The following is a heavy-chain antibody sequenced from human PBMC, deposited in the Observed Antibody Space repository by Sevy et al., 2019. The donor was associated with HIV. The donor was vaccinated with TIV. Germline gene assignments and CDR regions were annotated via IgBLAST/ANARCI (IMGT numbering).Heavy chain of an antibody. Sequence: GGSLRLSCAASGFTVSGNYMSWVRQAPGKGLEWVSGIFSGGNTHFADSVKGRFTISRDNSKNTLSLQMNSLSAEDTAVYYCARAVEDYSDSNAWDWYFDLWGRGTLVTVSS. CDR2: IFSGGNT. CDR3: ARAVEDYSDSNAWDWYFDL. V-gene: IGHV3-66*01. D-gene: IGHD3-22*01. J-gene: IGHJ2*01. CDR1: GFTVSGNY.